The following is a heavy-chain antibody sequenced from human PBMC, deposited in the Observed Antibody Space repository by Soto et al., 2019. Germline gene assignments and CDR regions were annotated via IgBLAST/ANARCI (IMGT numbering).Heavy chain of an antibody. CDR3: ARGHYYDRSCYHVAVDY. J-gene: IGHJ4*02. V-gene: IGHV1-8*01. CDR1: GYTFTSYD. D-gene: IGHD3-22*01. CDR2: MNPNSGNT. Sequence: QVQLVQSGPAVKKPGASVKVSCKASGYTFTSYDINWVRQATGQGLEWMGWMNPNSGNTGYAQKFQDRVTMTRVTSISTAEMELNSLRAEDTALDYSARGHYYDRSCYHVAVDYWGQGTLVTVYS.